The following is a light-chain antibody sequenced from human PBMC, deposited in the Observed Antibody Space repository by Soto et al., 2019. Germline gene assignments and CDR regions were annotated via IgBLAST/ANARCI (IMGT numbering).Light chain of an antibody. Sequence: QSALTQPASMSGSPGQSITISCTGTSSNIGTYNLVSWYQHHPDKAPKLIIYEATKRPSGVSSRFSGSKSGTTASLTISGLQAEDDADYYCCSFAVGTAVVFGGGTKLTVL. J-gene: IGLJ2*01. V-gene: IGLV2-23*01. CDR3: CSFAVGTAVV. CDR2: EAT. CDR1: SSNIGTYNL.